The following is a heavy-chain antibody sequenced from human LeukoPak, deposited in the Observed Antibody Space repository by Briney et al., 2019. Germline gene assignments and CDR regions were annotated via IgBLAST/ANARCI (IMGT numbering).Heavy chain of an antibody. V-gene: IGHV3-21*01. CDR3: ARDAILDRGWIDP. J-gene: IGHJ5*02. D-gene: IGHD1-26*01. Sequence: GGSLRLSCAASGFTFSSYSMNWVRQAPGKGLEWVSSISSSSSYIYYADSVKGRFTISRDNAKNSLYLQMNSLRAEDTAVYYCARDAILDRGWIDPWGQGTLVTVSS. CDR2: ISSSSSYI. CDR1: GFTFSSYS.